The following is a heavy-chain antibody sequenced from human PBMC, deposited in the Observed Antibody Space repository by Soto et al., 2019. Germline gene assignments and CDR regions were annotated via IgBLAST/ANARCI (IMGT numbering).Heavy chain of an antibody. J-gene: IGHJ4*02. Sequence: ASVKVSCKASGYTFTDYFVHWVRQAPGQGLEWMGWINPNTGGTKYAQKFQGRVTMPRDKSTRTVYVELRRLRSDDTAVYFCARDLGYDDSSGSYSLDYWGQGTLVTVSS. CDR2: INPNTGGT. CDR1: GYTFTDYF. D-gene: IGHD3-22*01. CDR3: ARDLGYDDSSGSYSLDY. V-gene: IGHV1-2*02.